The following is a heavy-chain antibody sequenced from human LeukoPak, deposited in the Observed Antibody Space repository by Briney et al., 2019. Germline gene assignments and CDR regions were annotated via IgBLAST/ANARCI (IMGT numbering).Heavy chain of an antibody. CDR3: ARGVATIKGSYYYYGMDV. CDR1: GYTFTSYD. D-gene: IGHD5-12*01. J-gene: IGHJ6*02. Sequence: ASVKVSCKASGYTFTSYDINWVRRATGQGLEWMGWMNPNSGNTGYAQKFQGRVTMTRNTSISTAYMELSSLRSEDTAVYYCARGVATIKGSYYYYGMDVWGQGTTVTVSS. V-gene: IGHV1-8*01. CDR2: MNPNSGNT.